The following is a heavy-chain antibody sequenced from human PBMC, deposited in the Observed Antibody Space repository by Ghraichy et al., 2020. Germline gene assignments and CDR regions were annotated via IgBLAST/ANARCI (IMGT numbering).Heavy chain of an antibody. CDR3: ARRYYSDGPFDY. J-gene: IGHJ4*02. CDR1: GGSVSSGGYY. Sequence: SETLSLTCTVSGGSVSSGGYYWSWFRQHPGKGLEWIGNIYYTGSTSYNPSLKSRLTISVDTSENQFSLKLSSVTAADTAVYYCARRYYSDGPFDYGGQGTLVTVSS. CDR2: IYYTGST. V-gene: IGHV4-31*03. D-gene: IGHD3-22*01.